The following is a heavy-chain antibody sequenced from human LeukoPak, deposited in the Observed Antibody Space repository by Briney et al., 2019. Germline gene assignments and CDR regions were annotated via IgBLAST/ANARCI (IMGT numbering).Heavy chain of an antibody. V-gene: IGHV3-23*01. D-gene: IGHD6-19*01. CDR1: GFTFSSYA. J-gene: IGHJ6*03. Sequence: GGSLRLSCAASGFTFSSYAMSWVRQAPGKGLEWVSAISGSGGSTYYADSVKGRFTISRDNSMNTLYLQMNSLRAEDTAVYYCAKGNWYSSGWYTRHYYYYVDVWGKGTTVTVSS. CDR3: AKGNWYSSGWYTRHYYYYVDV. CDR2: ISGSGGST.